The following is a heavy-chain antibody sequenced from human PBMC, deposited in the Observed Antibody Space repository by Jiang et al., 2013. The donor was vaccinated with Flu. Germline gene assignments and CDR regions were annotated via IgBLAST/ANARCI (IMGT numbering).Heavy chain of an antibody. CDR3: ARLSGTYCSGGSCYYNWFDP. D-gene: IGHD2-15*01. J-gene: IGHJ5*02. V-gene: IGHV4-39*01. CDR2: IYYSGST. Sequence: LLKPSETLSLTCTVSGGSISSSSYYWGWIRQPPGKGLEWIGSIYYSGSTYYNPSLKSRVTISVDTSKNQFSLKLSSVTAADTAVYYCARLSGTYCSGGSCYYNWFDPWGRGTLVTVSS. CDR1: GGSISSSSYY.